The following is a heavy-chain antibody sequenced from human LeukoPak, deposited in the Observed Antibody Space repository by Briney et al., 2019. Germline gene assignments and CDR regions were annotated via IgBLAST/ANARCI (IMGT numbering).Heavy chain of an antibody. Sequence: PGGSLRLSCAASRFTFSSYWMSWVRQAPGKGLEWVANIKQDGSEKYYVDSVKGRFTISRDNAKNSLYLQMNSLRAEDTAVYYCARDSPPVDTKDYCMDVWGQGTTVTVSS. V-gene: IGHV3-7*01. CDR2: IKQDGSEK. D-gene: IGHD5-18*01. CDR3: ARDSPPVDTKDYCMDV. CDR1: RFTFSSYW. J-gene: IGHJ6*02.